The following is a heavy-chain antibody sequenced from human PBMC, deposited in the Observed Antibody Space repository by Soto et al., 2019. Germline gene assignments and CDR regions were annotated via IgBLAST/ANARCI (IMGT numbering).Heavy chain of an antibody. J-gene: IGHJ5*02. V-gene: IGHV3-23*01. D-gene: IGHD3-10*01. Sequence: GGSLRLSCAASGFTLSVSDMSWVRQAPGKGLEWVSSISGSDGRTYYADSVKGRFTISRDNSKNTLFLQMSSLRVVDTALYYCAKYYYASGSNWFDPWGRGTLVTVSS. CDR1: GFTLSVSD. CDR2: ISGSDGRT. CDR3: AKYYYASGSNWFDP.